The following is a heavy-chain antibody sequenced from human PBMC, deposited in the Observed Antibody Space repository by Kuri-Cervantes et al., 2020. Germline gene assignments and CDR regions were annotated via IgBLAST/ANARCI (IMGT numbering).Heavy chain of an antibody. Sequence: SQTLSLTCAVYGGSFSGYYWSWIRQPPGKGLEWIGEINHSGSTNYNPSLKSRVTISVDTSKNQFSLKLSSMTAADTAVYYCARDWRGSGDQYPFDLWGRGTLVTVSS. D-gene: IGHD6-19*01. CDR3: ARDWRGSGDQYPFDL. V-gene: IGHV4-34*01. J-gene: IGHJ2*01. CDR1: GGSFSGYY. CDR2: INHSGST.